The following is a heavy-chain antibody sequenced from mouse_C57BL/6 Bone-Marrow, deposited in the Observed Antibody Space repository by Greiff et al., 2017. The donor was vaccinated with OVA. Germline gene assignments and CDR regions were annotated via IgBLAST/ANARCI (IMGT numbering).Heavy chain of an antibody. J-gene: IGHJ4*01. CDR2: IRLKSDNYAT. CDR3: TGTVVATNYYAMDY. Sequence: EVKLMESGGGLVQPGGSMKLSCVASGFTFSNYWMNWVRQSPEKGLEWVAQIRLKSDNYATHYAESVKGRFTISRDDSKSSVYLQMNNLRAEDTGIYYCTGTVVATNYYAMDYWGQGTSVTVSS. V-gene: IGHV6-3*01. CDR1: GFTFSNYW. D-gene: IGHD1-1*01.